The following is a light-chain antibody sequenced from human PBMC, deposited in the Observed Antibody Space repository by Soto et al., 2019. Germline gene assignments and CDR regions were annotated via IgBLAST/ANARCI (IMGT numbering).Light chain of an antibody. J-gene: IGKJ1*01. V-gene: IGKV1-5*01. CDR1: QSVSAW. CDR2: DVS. Sequence: QGAKCNSILPACRGIIDTNTCRASQSVSAWLAWYQQKQGKANKFLIYDVSTLESGVPLRFSGSGSGTELTITINSLQPDDFETYYCQNYDSSPWTFGQGTKVDIK. CDR3: QNYDSSPWT.